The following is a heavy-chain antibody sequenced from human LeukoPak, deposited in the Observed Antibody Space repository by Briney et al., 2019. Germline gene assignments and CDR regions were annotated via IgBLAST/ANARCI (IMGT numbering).Heavy chain of an antibody. Sequence: GESLKISCKGSGYSFTNYWIGWVRQMPGKGLEWMGTIYPGDSDTKYSPSFQGQVTISADKSISTAYLQWSSLRASDTAMYYCARRIAAAGSIGTRYFDYWGQGTLVTVSS. CDR3: ARRIAAAGSIGTRYFDY. CDR1: GYSFTNYW. V-gene: IGHV5-51*01. J-gene: IGHJ4*02. D-gene: IGHD6-13*01. CDR2: IYPGDSDT.